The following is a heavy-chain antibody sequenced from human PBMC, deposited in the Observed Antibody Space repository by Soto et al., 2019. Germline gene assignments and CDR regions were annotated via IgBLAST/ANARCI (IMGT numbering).Heavy chain of an antibody. CDR3: VSVVPAAIGSLQVTMDV. CDR2: SRNKVKSYTT. D-gene: IGHD2-2*02. V-gene: IGHV3-72*01. CDR1: GFTLSDHY. J-gene: IGHJ6*02. Sequence: GGSLRLSCAASGFTLSDHYVDWVRQAPGKGLEWVGRSRNKVKSYTTDYAASVKGRFTISRDESENSLYLQLNTLKAEDTAVYYCVSVVPAAIGSLQVTMDVWGQGTTVTVSS.